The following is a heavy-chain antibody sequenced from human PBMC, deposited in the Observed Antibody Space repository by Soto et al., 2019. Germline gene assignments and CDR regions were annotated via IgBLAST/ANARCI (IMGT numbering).Heavy chain of an antibody. CDR2: IKSKTDGGTT. D-gene: IGHD3-3*01. CDR3: TTFFVEWEYPEWWFDP. V-gene: IGHV3-15*01. J-gene: IGHJ5*02. CDR1: GFTFSNAW. Sequence: EVQLVESGGGLVKPGGSLRLSCAASGFTFSNAWMSWVRQAPGKGLEWVGRIKSKTDGGTTDYAAPVKGRFTISRDDSKNTLYLQMNSLKTEDTAVYYCTTFFVEWEYPEWWFDPWGQGTLVTVSS.